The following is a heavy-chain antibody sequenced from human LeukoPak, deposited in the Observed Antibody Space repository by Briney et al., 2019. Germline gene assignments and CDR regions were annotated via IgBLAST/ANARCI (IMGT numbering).Heavy chain of an antibody. J-gene: IGHJ2*01. CDR2: ISGSGDYT. Sequence: PGGSLRLSCAASGFTFSSYAMSWVRQAPGKGLEWVSTISGSGDYTYYADSVRGRFAIFRDNSKNTMYLQMNSLRVGDTAVYNCAKIGVIGHWYYDLWGRGTLVTVSS. V-gene: IGHV3-23*01. D-gene: IGHD3/OR15-3a*01. CDR3: AKIGVIGHWYYDL. CDR1: GFTFSSYA.